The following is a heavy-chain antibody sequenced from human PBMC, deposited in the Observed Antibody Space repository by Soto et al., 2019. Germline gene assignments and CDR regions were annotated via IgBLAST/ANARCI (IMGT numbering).Heavy chain of an antibody. D-gene: IGHD3-3*01. V-gene: IGHV1-8*02. J-gene: IGHJ6*03. CDR2: MNPNSGNT. Sequence: ASVKVSCTASGYTFTSYDMNWVRQAPGQGLEWMGWMNPNSGNTGYAQKFQGRVTMTRNTSISTAYMELSSLRSEDTAVYYCARGYDFWSGSAYYYMDVWGKGTTVTVSS. CDR1: GYTFTSYD. CDR3: ARGYDFWSGSAYYYMDV.